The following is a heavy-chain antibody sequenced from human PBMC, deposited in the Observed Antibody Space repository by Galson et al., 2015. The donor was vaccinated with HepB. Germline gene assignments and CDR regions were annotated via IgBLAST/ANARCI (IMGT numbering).Heavy chain of an antibody. D-gene: IGHD6-19*01. CDR3: ASVWLVRSYGMDV. CDR2: IYSGGST. Sequence: SLRLSCAASGFTVSSNYMRWVRQAPGKGLGWVSVIYSGGSTYYADSEKGRFTISRDNSKNTLYLQMNSLRAEDTAVYYCASVWLVRSYGMDVGGQRTTVTASS. V-gene: IGHV3-53*01. J-gene: IGHJ6*02. CDR1: GFTVSSNY.